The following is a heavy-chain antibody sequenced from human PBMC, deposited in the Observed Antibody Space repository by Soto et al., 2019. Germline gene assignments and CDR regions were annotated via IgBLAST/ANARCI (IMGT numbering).Heavy chain of an antibody. Sequence: QVQLVESGGGVVQPGKSLRLSCAASGFSFSESGMEWVRQAPGKGLEWVAAIWYDGSETYYGDSVKGRFTISRDNSKNTHYLQMSGLRAEDTAVYYCATFLAVAGTHHWGQGTLVTVSS. CDR3: ATFLAVAGTHH. D-gene: IGHD6-19*01. J-gene: IGHJ1*01. CDR2: IWYDGSET. V-gene: IGHV3-33*01. CDR1: GFSFSESG.